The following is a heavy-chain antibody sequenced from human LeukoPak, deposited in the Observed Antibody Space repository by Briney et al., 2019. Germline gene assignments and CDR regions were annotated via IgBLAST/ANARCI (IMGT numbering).Heavy chain of an antibody. V-gene: IGHV4-4*07. J-gene: IGHJ5*02. CDR2: IYTSGST. CDR1: GGSISSYY. D-gene: IGHD3-10*01. Sequence: MTSETLSLTCTVPGGSISSYYWSWIRQPAGKGLEWIGRIYTSGSTNYNPSLKSRVTMSVDTSKNQFSLKLSSVTAADTAVYYCARDFPYGSGSYWFDPWGQGALVTVSS. CDR3: ARDFPYGSGSYWFDP.